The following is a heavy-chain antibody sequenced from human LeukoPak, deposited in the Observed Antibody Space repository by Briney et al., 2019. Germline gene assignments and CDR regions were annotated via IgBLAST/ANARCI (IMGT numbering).Heavy chain of an antibody. D-gene: IGHD5-24*01. J-gene: IGHJ5*02. CDR1: GFSVSGNY. V-gene: IGHV3-53*01. CDR3: TVNVYNYGT. Sequence: GGSLRLSCAASGFSVSGNYMTWVRQAPGKGLEWVSVIYSDGRTYYADSVKGRFTISRDNSKNTVYLQMNRLRVEDTALYCCTVNVYNYGTWGQGTLVTVSS. CDR2: IYSDGRT.